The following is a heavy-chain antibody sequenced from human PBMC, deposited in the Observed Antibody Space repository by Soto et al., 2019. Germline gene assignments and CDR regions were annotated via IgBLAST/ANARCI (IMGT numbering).Heavy chain of an antibody. Sequence: KTSETLSLTCTDSGGSISSGDYYWGWIRQPPGKGLEWIGHIYYSGTTYYIPSLKGRVTISIDTPKNQFSLELNFVTAADTAVYYCVRAPSPPYYDFRWGQGTLVTVSS. CDR3: VRAPSPPYYDFR. CDR1: GGSISSGDYY. V-gene: IGHV4-30-4*01. CDR2: IYYSGTT. D-gene: IGHD3-3*01. J-gene: IGHJ4*02.